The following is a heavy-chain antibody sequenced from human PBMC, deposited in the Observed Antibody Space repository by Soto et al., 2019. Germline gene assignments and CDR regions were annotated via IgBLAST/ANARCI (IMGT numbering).Heavy chain of an antibody. D-gene: IGHD6-13*01. J-gene: IGHJ6*02. CDR1: GYSFTSYW. Sequence: GESLKISCKGSGYSFTSYWISWVRQMPGKGLEWMGRIDPSDSYTNYSPSFQGHVTISADKSISTAYLQWSSLKASDTAMYYCARHPYSSSWGGYYYYGMDVWGQGTTVTVSS. CDR2: IDPSDSYT. V-gene: IGHV5-10-1*01. CDR3: ARHPYSSSWGGYYYYGMDV.